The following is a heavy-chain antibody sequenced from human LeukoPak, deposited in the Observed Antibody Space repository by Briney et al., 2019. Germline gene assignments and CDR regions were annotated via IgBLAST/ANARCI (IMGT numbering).Heavy chain of an antibody. CDR1: GFTFDDYA. V-gene: IGHV3-9*01. D-gene: IGHD1-26*01. J-gene: IGHJ6*02. CDR3: AKDMREGAYGMDV. Sequence: GGSLRLSCAASGFTFDDYAMHWVRQAPGKGLEWVSGISWNSGSIGYADSVKGRFTISRDNAKNSLYLQMNSLRAEDTALYYCAKDMREGAYGMDVWGQGTTVTVSS. CDR2: ISWNSGSI.